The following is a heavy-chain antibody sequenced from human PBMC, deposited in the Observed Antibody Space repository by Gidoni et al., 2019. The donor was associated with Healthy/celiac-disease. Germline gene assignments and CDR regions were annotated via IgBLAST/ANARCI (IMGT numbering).Heavy chain of an antibody. Sequence: EVQRVDSGEVEVQPGRSLRLSCAASGFAFDDYTMHWVRQAPGKGLEWVSLISWDCGSTYYADSVKGRFTISRDNSKNSLYLQMNSLRTEDTALYYCAKDTRYSYGLDYWGQGTLVTVSS. D-gene: IGHD5-18*01. CDR3: AKDTRYSYGLDY. J-gene: IGHJ4*02. CDR1: GFAFDDYT. CDR2: ISWDCGST. V-gene: IGHV3-43*01.